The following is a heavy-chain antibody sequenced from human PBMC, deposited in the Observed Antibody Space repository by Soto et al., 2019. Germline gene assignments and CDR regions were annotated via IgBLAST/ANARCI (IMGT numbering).Heavy chain of an antibody. J-gene: IGHJ5*02. CDR1: GGSISSGGYS. V-gene: IGHV4-30-2*01. CDR2: MYHSGST. Sequence: SETLSLTCAVSGGSISSGGYSWSWIRQPPGKGLEWIGYMYHSGSTYYNPSLKSRVTISIDRSKNQFSLKLSSVTAADTAVYYCARNGDCTRPGCIVGWFDPWGPGTLVT. CDR3: ARNGDCTRPGCIVGWFDP. D-gene: IGHD2-8*01.